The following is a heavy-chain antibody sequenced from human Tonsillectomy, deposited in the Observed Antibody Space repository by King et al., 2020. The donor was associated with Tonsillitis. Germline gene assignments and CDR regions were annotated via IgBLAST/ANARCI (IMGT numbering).Heavy chain of an antibody. V-gene: IGHV3-23*04. CDR2: IRGSGGST. D-gene: IGHD3-9*01. J-gene: IGHJ6*02. Sequence: VQLVESGGGLVQPGGSLRLSCAASGFSFSSYAMSWVRQAPGKGLEWVSAIRGSGGSTFYAESVKGRFTISRDNSKKTLYLQMNSLRAEDTAVYYCAVTGVPNYYYYYGMDVWGQGTTVIVSS. CDR1: GFSFSSYA. CDR3: AVTGVPNYYYYYGMDV.